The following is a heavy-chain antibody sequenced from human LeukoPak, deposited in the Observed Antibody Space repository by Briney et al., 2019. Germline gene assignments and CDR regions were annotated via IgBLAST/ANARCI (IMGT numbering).Heavy chain of an antibody. D-gene: IGHD3-3*02. CDR1: GFTFSNHW. V-gene: IGHV3-7*03. J-gene: IGHJ5*02. CDR2: IRDDGSEK. Sequence: GGSLRLSCAASGFTFSNHWMSWVRQAPGKGLEWVANIRDDGSEKYYVDSVKGRFTVSRDNVENSLFLQMNSLRVDDTAVYYCAKSGSSVFWSWGQGTLVTVSS. CDR3: AKSGSSVFWS.